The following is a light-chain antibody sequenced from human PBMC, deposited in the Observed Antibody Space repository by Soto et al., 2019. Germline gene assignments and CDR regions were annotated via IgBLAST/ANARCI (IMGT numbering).Light chain of an antibody. CDR1: QSVSSSY. V-gene: IGKV3-20*01. J-gene: IGKJ1*01. CDR3: QQYGSSPPRT. Sequence: EIVLTQSPGTLSLSPGERATLSCRASQSVSSSYLAWYQQKPGQAPRLLIYGASGRATDVPDRFSGSGSGADFTLSISRLEPEDFAVYYCQQYGSSPPRTFGQGTKVDI. CDR2: GAS.